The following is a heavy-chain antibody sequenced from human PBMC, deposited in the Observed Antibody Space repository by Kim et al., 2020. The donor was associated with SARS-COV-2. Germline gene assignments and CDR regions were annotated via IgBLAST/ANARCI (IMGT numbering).Heavy chain of an antibody. J-gene: IGHJ3*02. Sequence: SETLSLTCTVSGGSISSGGYYWSWIRQHPGKGLEGIGYSDYSGSTYYNPSLKSRVTISVDTSKNQFSLKLSSVTAADTAVYYWARVARIKIFGVVNSAFDIWGQGTMVTVSS. CDR1: GGSISSGGYY. CDR2: SDYSGST. D-gene: IGHD3-3*01. CDR3: ARVARIKIFGVVNSAFDI. V-gene: IGHV4-31*03.